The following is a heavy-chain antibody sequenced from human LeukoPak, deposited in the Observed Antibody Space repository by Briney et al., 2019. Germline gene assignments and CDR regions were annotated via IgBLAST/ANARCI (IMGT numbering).Heavy chain of an antibody. CDR3: ARPYYYSSGSYPY. CDR2: IGPSGSNI. D-gene: IGHD3-10*01. Sequence: GGSLRLSCAASGFTFGIYAMNWVRQAPGKGLEWVSYIGPSGSNIYYADSVKGRFTISRDNAKDSLYLQMNSLRAEDTAVYFCARPYYYSSGSYPYWGLGTLVTVSS. J-gene: IGHJ4*02. V-gene: IGHV3-48*01. CDR1: GFTFGIYA.